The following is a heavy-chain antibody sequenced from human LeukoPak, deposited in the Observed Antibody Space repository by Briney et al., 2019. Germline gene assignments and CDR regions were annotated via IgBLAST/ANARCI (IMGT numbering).Heavy chain of an antibody. Sequence: SETLSLTCTVSAGSITNYYWSWIRQPPGKGLEWIGYIYYTGSTNYNPSLKSRVSISVDTSKNQFSLKLSSVTAADTAVYYCARHGGYHSPIDYWGQGTLGTVSS. V-gene: IGHV4-59*08. J-gene: IGHJ4*02. CDR2: IYYTGST. D-gene: IGHD3-22*01. CDR3: ARHGGYHSPIDY. CDR1: AGSITNYY.